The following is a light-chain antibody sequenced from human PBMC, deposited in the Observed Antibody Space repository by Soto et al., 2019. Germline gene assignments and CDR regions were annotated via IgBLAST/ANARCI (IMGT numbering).Light chain of an antibody. Sequence: QSALTQPASVSGSPGQSITISCPGTRSDVGTYNYVSWYQQQPGKAPKLLIYEVSNRPSGISDRFSGSKSGNTASLTISGLQAEDEADYYCSSYTTSSTLYVFGTGTKVTVL. J-gene: IGLJ1*01. V-gene: IGLV2-14*01. CDR2: EVS. CDR3: SSYTTSSTLYV. CDR1: RSDVGTYNY.